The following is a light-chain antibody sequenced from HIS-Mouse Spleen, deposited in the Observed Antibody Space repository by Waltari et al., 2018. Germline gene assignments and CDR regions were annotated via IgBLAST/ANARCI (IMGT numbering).Light chain of an antibody. CDR1: SSDVGGYNY. CDR2: EVS. V-gene: IGLV2-8*01. CDR3: SSYAGSNNFVV. Sequence: QSALTQPPSASGSPGQSVTISCTGTSSDVGGYNYVSWYQQHPGKAPKLMIYEVSKRPSGVPDIFAGSKSGNTASLTVSGLQAEDEADYYCSSYAGSNNFVVFGGGTKLTVL. J-gene: IGLJ2*01.